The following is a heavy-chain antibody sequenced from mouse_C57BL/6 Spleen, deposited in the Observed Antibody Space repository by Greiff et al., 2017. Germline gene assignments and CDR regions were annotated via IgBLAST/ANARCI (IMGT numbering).Heavy chain of an antibody. CDR2: ISNGGGST. CDR3: ARLLYDYVAMDY. D-gene: IGHD2-4*01. J-gene: IGHJ4*01. Sequence: EVMLVESGGGLVQPGGSLKLSCAASGFTFSDYYMYWVRQTPEKRLEWVAYISNGGGSTYYPDTVKGRFTISRDNAKNTLYLQMSRLKSEDTAMYYCARLLYDYVAMDYWGQGTSVTVSS. V-gene: IGHV5-12*01. CDR1: GFTFSDYY.